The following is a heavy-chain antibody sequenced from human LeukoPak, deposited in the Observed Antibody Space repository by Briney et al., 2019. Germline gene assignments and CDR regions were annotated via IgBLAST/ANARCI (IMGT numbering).Heavy chain of an antibody. Sequence: GASVKVSCKASGYTFTGYYMHWVRQAPGQGLEWMEWINPNSGGTNYAQKFQGRVTMTRDTSISTAYMELSRLRSDDTAVYYCARDLCSGGSCYQGANWFDPWGQGTLVTVSS. J-gene: IGHJ5*02. V-gene: IGHV1-2*02. CDR2: INPNSGGT. D-gene: IGHD2-15*01. CDR3: ARDLCSGGSCYQGANWFDP. CDR1: GYTFTGYY.